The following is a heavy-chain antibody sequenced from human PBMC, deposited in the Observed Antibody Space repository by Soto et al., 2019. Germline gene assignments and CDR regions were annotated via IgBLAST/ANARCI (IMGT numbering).Heavy chain of an antibody. CDR2: INPDGSIT. CDR1: GFTFSTSW. J-gene: IGHJ4*02. Sequence: EVQLVESGGGLVQPGGSLRLSCAASGFTFSTSWMHWVRQTPGKGLVWVSHINPDGSITNYADSAKGRFTISRDNAKNTLFQQMNNLRAEDTSVYFCARDIGYGGNWGQGTLVTVSS. D-gene: IGHD3-16*01. CDR3: ARDIGYGGN. V-gene: IGHV3-74*01.